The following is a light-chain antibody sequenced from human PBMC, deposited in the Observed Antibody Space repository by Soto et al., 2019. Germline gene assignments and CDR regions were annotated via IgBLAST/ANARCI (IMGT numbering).Light chain of an antibody. CDR3: QQRSNWPPVLT. CDR1: QSVSSY. J-gene: IGKJ4*01. Sequence: EIVLTQSPATLSLSPGERATLSCRASQSVSSYLAWYQQKPGQAPRLLIYDASNRATGIPARFSGSGSGTDFSLTISSLEPEDFAVYYWQQRSNWPPVLTFGGGTKVEIK. CDR2: DAS. V-gene: IGKV3-11*01.